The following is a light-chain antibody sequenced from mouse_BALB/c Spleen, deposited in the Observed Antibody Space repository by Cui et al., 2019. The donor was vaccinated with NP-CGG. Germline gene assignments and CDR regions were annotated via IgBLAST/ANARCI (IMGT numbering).Light chain of an antibody. Sequence: AVVTHASPLTTSPGETVTLTCRSNTGAVTTSNYANWVQEKPDHLFTGLIGGTNNRAPGVPARFSGSLIGDKAALTITGAQTEDEAIYFCALWYSNHWVFGGGTKLTVL. CDR2: GTN. CDR1: TGAVTTSNY. J-gene: IGLJ1*01. CDR3: ALWYSNHWV. V-gene: IGLV1*01.